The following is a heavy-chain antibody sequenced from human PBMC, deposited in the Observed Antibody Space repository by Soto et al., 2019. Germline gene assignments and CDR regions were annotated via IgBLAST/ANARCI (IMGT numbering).Heavy chain of an antibody. CDR2: IWYDGSNK. CDR3: AREGLAVVVVPAAKSLNWFDP. J-gene: IGHJ5*02. D-gene: IGHD2-2*01. CDR1: GFTFSSYG. Sequence: QVQLVESGGGVVQPGRSLRLSCAASGFTFSSYGMHWVRQAPGKGLEWVAVIWYDGSNKYYADSVKGRFTISRDNSKNTLYLQMNRLRAEDTAVYYCAREGLAVVVVPAAKSLNWFDPWGQGTLVTVSS. V-gene: IGHV3-33*01.